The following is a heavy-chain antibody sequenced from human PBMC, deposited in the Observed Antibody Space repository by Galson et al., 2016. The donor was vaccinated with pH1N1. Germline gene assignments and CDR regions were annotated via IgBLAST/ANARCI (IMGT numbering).Heavy chain of an antibody. D-gene: IGHD3-3*01. CDR1: GFTFSSHG. Sequence: SLRLSCAASGFTFSSHGMHWVRQAPGKGLEWVALIGYDGSTIHYVESVKGRFTISRDNSKNTVYLQMSSLRAEDTAVYYCARGGVTSFGIVNPAFGMDVWGQGTTVTVSS. CDR2: IGYDGSTI. J-gene: IGHJ6*02. CDR3: ARGGVTSFGIVNPAFGMDV. V-gene: IGHV3-33*01.